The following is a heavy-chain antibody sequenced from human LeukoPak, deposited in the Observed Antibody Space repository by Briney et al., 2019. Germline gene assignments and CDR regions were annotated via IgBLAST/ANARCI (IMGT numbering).Heavy chain of an antibody. V-gene: IGHV4-31*03. CDR3: ARSPQWLGHWFDP. CDR1: GGSISSGGYY. CDR2: IYYSGSA. J-gene: IGHJ5*02. D-gene: IGHD6-19*01. Sequence: SETLSLTCTVSGGSISSGGYYWSWIRQHPGKGLEWIGYIYYSGSAYYNPSLKSRVTISVDTSKNQFSLKLSSVTAADTAVYYCARSPQWLGHWFDPWGQGTLVTVSS.